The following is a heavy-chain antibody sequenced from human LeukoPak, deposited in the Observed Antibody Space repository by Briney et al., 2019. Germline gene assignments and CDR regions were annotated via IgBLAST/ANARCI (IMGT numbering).Heavy chain of an antibody. CDR2: ISGSGGST. CDR1: GFTFSSYG. CDR3: AKDDAWLRFGE. J-gene: IGHJ4*02. Sequence: PGGSLRLPCAASGFTFSSYGMSWVRQAPGKGLEWVSAISGSGGSTYYADSVKGRFTISRDNSKNMLYLEVISLTADDTAVYYCAKDDAWLRFGEWSQGTLVTVSS. D-gene: IGHD3-10*01. V-gene: IGHV3-23*01.